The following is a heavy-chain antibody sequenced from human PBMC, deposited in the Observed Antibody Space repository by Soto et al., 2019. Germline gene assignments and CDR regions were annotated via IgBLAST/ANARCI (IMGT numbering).Heavy chain of an antibody. D-gene: IGHD2-2*01. CDR3: ARVPSSSYHYFDY. V-gene: IGHV3-66*01. J-gene: IGHJ4*02. CDR1: GFTVSSYY. Sequence: GGSLRLSCAASGFTVSSYYMSWVRQAPGKGLEWVSVIYTAGSADFADSVKGRFTISRDNSKNTLYLQMSSLRAEDTAVYYCARVPSSSYHYFDYWGQGTLVTVSS. CDR2: IYTAGSA.